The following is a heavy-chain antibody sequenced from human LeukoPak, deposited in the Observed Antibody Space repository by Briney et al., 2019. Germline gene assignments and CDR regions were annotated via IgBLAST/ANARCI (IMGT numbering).Heavy chain of an antibody. Sequence: SETLSLTCAVYGGSFSGYYWSWIRQPPGKGLEWIGEINHSGSTNYNPSLKSRVTISVVTSKNQFSLKLSSVTAADTAVYYCARVRGCADYWGQGTLVTVSS. CDR3: ARVRGCADY. CDR2: INHSGST. D-gene: IGHD6-19*01. CDR1: GGSFSGYY. J-gene: IGHJ4*02. V-gene: IGHV4-34*01.